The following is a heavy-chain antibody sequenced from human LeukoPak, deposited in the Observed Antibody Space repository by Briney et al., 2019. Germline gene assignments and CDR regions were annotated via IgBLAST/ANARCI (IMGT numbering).Heavy chain of an antibody. CDR1: GFTFSNYA. D-gene: IGHD1-26*01. Sequence: GGSLRLSCAASGFTFSNYAMNWVRQAPGKGLEWVSSISGSGGIAYYADSVRGRFTISRDNSKNTLYLQMNSLRAEDMAVYYCAKGHYSGSYFFRYVFDPWGQGTLVTVSS. J-gene: IGHJ5*02. V-gene: IGHV3-23*01. CDR2: ISGSGGIA. CDR3: AKGHYSGSYFFRYVFDP.